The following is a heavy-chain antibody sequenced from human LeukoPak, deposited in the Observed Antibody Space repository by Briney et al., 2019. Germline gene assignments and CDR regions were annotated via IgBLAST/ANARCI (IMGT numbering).Heavy chain of an antibody. D-gene: IGHD3-22*01. V-gene: IGHV3-30*02. CDR1: GFTFSSYG. CDR3: GKDRVSGDSSGYYPDY. Sequence: GGSLRLSCAASGFTFSSYGMHWVRQAPGKGLEWVAFIGYDGSNKYYADSVKGRFTISRDNSKNTLYLQMNSLRAEDTAVYYCGKDRVSGDSSGYYPDYWGQGTLVTVSS. J-gene: IGHJ4*02. CDR2: IGYDGSNK.